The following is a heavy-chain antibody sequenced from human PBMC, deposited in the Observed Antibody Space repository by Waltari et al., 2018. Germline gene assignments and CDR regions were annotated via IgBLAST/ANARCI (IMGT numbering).Heavy chain of an antibody. V-gene: IGHV4-59*01. CDR3: ARESYDFWSGYQRRLDY. CDR2: IYYRGST. CDR1: GGPLSSYY. Sequence: QVQLQESGPGLVKPSETLSLTCTVSGGPLSSYYWSWIRQPPGTGLEWIGYIYYRGSTNYNPSLKSRVTISVDTSKNQFSLKLSSVTAADTAVYYCARESYDFWSGYQRRLDYWGQGTLVTVSS. D-gene: IGHD3-3*01. J-gene: IGHJ4*02.